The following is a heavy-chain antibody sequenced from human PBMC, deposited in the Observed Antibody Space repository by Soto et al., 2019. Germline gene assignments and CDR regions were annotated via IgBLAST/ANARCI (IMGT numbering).Heavy chain of an antibody. J-gene: IGHJ6*02. CDR1: GYTFTSYA. CDR3: ARGGVDTAMVIFYYYGMDV. D-gene: IGHD5-18*01. CDR2: INAGNGNT. V-gene: IGHV1-3*01. Sequence: ASVKVSCKASGYTFTSYAMHWVRQAPGQRLEWMGWINAGNGNTKYSQKFQGRVTITRDTSASTAYMELSSLRSEDTAVYYCARGGVDTAMVIFYYYGMDVWGQGTTVTVSS.